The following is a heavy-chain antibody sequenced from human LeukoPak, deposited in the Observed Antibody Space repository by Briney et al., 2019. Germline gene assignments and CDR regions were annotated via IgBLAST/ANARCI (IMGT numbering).Heavy chain of an antibody. V-gene: IGHV3-30-3*01. D-gene: IGHD6-13*01. CDR2: ISYDGSDK. CDR3: AREAAAGQFFQH. J-gene: IGHJ1*01. CDR1: GFTFSSYA. Sequence: PGGSLRLSCAASGFTFSSYAMHWVRQAPGKGLEWVAVISYDGSDKYYADSVKGRFTISRDNSKNTLYLQMNSLRAEDTAVYYWAREAAAGQFFQHWGQGTLVTVSS.